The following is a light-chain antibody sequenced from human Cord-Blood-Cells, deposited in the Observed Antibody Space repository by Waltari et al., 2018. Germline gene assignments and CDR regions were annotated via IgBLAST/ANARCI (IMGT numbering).Light chain of an antibody. Sequence: DIVMTQSPDSLAVSLGVRATLHCKSSQSVLYSSNNKNYLAWYQQKPGQPPKLLIYWASTRESGVPDRFSGSGSGTDFTLTISSLQAEDVAVYYCQQYYSTPTFGGGTKVEIK. CDR3: QQYYSTPT. CDR2: WAS. CDR1: QSVLYSSNNKNY. J-gene: IGKJ4*01. V-gene: IGKV4-1*01.